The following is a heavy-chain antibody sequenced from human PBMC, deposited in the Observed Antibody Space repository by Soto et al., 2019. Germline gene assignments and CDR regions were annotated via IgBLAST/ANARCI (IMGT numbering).Heavy chain of an antibody. J-gene: IGHJ6*02. CDR2: ISWSGDNK. D-gene: IGHD3-16*01. Sequence: EVQLLESGGALVQAGGSLRLSCAASGFTFSNFAMSWVRQAPGKGLEWVAVISWSGDNKDHADSVKGRVTISRDNSKNTMYMTMNRLRAEVTAVYSCVKCSDYVLKATAFRKVQYSYYCMDVWGQGTTVTVSS. V-gene: IGHV3-23*01. CDR1: GFTFSNFA. CDR3: VKCSDYVLKATAFRKVQYSYYCMDV.